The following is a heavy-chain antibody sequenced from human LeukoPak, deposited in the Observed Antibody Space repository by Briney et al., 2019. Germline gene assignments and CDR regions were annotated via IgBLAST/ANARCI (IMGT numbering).Heavy chain of an antibody. J-gene: IGHJ4*02. V-gene: IGHV3-23*01. D-gene: IGHD3-22*01. CDR3: AKHGNYDTSGFYYVHF. CDR2: INTDGGAT. Sequence: PGGSLRLSCAASGFPFSNYAMTWVRQAPGKGLEWVSSINTDGGATHYADSLEGRFTVSRGNSNNTLYLQMNGLRAEDTAVYYCAKHGNYDTSGFYYVHFWGQGTLVTVSS. CDR1: GFPFSNYA.